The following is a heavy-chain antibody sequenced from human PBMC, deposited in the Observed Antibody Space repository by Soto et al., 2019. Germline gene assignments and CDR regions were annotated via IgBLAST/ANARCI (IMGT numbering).Heavy chain of an antibody. J-gene: IGHJ3*01. CDR3: AQGSGWYQYAFDL. CDR1: GGTFSRYA. Sequence: QVQLVQSGAEVKKPGSSVKVSCMASGGTFSRYALSWIRQAPGQGLEWMGGIVPTFERQNCSQRFRGRLTIIADDSTSTAYRELSSRRSDDMAVYYCAQGSGWYQYAFDLWCQGTRVTVSS. D-gene: IGHD6-13*01. CDR2: IVPTFERQ. V-gene: IGHV1-69*12.